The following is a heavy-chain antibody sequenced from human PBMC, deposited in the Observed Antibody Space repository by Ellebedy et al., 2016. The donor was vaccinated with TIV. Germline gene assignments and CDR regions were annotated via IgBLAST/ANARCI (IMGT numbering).Heavy chain of an antibody. J-gene: IGHJ6*02. Sequence: AASVKVSCKASGYIFTNYYMHWVRQAPGQGLEWMGGSIPFFGAASYAQKFQGRVTVSADKSTNTAYMELSSLRSEDTAVYYCASRLERNSSAWSLYFYYGMDVWGQGTTVTVSS. D-gene: IGHD6-19*01. CDR1: GYIFTNYY. V-gene: IGHV1-69*06. CDR2: SIPFFGAA. CDR3: ASRLERNSSAWSLYFYYGMDV.